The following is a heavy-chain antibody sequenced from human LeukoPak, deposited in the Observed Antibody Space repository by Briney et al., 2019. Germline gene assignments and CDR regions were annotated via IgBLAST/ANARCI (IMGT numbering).Heavy chain of an antibody. D-gene: IGHD1-26*01. J-gene: IGHJ4*02. CDR1: GFTFDDYV. V-gene: IGHV3-20*04. Sequence: GGSLRLSCAASGFTFDDYVMSWVRQAPGKGLELVSSVNWSGGSTAYADSVKGRFTISRDNAKNSLYLQMNSLRAEDTALCYCTRGSGSYPDYWGQGTLVTVSS. CDR2: VNWSGGST. CDR3: TRGSGSYPDY.